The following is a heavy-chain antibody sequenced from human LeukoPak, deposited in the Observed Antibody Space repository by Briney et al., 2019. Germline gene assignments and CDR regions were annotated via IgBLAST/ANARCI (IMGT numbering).Heavy chain of an antibody. CDR3: AGQPPQCFGPSNWFVP. D-gene: IGHD3-10*01. CDR2: INHSGST. J-gene: IGHJ5*02. CDR1: GGSFSGYY. V-gene: IGHV4-34*01. Sequence: SETLSLTCAVYGGSFSGYYWSWIRQPPGKGLEWIGEINHSGSTNYNPSLKSRVTISVDTSKNQFSLKLSSVTAADTAVYYCAGQPPQCFGPSNWFVPWVRGTMV.